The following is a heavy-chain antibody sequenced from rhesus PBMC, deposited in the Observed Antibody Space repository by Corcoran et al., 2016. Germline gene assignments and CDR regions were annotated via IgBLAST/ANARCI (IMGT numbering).Heavy chain of an antibody. CDR2: ISNGGSST. Sequence: EVQLVESGGGLVQPGGSLRLSCAASGFTSSTYGMSWVRQAPGKGLGWLSYISNGGSSTYYADSVKGRFTISRGNSKNTLSLQMSSLRPEDTAVYYCAKAQAFDYWGQGVLVTVSS. CDR3: AKAQAFDY. CDR1: GFTSSTYG. V-gene: IGHV3S5*01. J-gene: IGHJ4*01.